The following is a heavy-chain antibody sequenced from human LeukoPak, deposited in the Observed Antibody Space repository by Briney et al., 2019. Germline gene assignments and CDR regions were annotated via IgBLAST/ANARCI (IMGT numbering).Heavy chain of an antibody. Sequence: PGGSLRLSCTASGFTFGDYAMSWFRQAPGKGLEWVGFIRSKAYGGTTEYAASVKGRFTISRDDSKSIAYLQMNSLKTEDTAVYYCTRGGSSWYVGYYFDYWGQGTLVTVSS. V-gene: IGHV3-49*03. CDR1: GFTFGDYA. CDR2: IRSKAYGGTT. CDR3: TRGGSSWYVGYYFDY. J-gene: IGHJ4*02. D-gene: IGHD6-13*01.